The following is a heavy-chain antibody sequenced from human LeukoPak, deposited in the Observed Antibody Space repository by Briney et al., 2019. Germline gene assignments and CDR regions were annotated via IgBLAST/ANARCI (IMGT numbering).Heavy chain of an antibody. CDR1: GDSISSDGYY. V-gene: IGHV4-31*03. D-gene: IGHD3-22*01. CDR3: ARGRRFYYDSFI. J-gene: IGHJ4*02. Sequence: SETLSLTCTVSGDSISSDGYYWSWVRQPPGKGLEYIGHIYDNGHTYYNPPLRGRVTISVDTTKNHFSLKLSSVAVADMAVYYCARGRRFYYDSFIWGQGTLVSVSS. CDR2: IYDNGHT.